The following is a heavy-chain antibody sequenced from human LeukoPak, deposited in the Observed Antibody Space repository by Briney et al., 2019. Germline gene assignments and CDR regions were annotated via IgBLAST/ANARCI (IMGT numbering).Heavy chain of an antibody. CDR3: ARDHYGGNSDY. CDR2: ISYDEKNK. CDR1: GFTFFSYT. D-gene: IGHD4-23*01. J-gene: IGHJ4*02. Sequence: GGSLRLSCAASGFTFFSYTMHWVRQAPGKGLEWVAVISYDEKNKYYADSVKGRFTISRDNAKNTVYLQMDSLRVEDTAVYYCARDHYGGNSDYWGQGTLVTVSS. V-gene: IGHV3-30*04.